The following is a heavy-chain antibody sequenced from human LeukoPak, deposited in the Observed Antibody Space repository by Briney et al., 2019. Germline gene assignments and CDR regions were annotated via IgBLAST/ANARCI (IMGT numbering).Heavy chain of an antibody. CDR2: ISHDGRNE. Sequence: QPGRSLRLSCAASGFTFSFYPLHWVRQAPGKGLEWVAVISHDGRNEYYGDSVKGRFTISRDNSKNTVYLQMNSLRAEDTAVYYCVRSYYDSRGYFQSRFDPWGQGTLVTVSS. V-gene: IGHV3-30*04. CDR3: VRSYYDSRGYFQSRFDP. D-gene: IGHD3-22*01. CDR1: GFTFSFYP. J-gene: IGHJ5*02.